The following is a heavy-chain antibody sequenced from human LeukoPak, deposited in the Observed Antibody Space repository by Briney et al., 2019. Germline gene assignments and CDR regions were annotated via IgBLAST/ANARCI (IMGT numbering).Heavy chain of an antibody. Sequence: ASVKVSCKASGYTFTSYGISWVRQAPGQGLEWMGWISAYNGNTNYAQKLQGRVTMTTDTSTSTAYMELSSPRSEDTAVYYCAREAGMVRGTDWFDPWGQGTLVTVSS. J-gene: IGHJ5*02. CDR3: AREAGMVRGTDWFDP. CDR1: GYTFTSYG. V-gene: IGHV1-18*01. D-gene: IGHD3-10*01. CDR2: ISAYNGNT.